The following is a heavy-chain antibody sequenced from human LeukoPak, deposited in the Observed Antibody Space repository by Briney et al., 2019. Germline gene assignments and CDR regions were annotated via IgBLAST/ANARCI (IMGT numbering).Heavy chain of an antibody. V-gene: IGHV3-30*03. CDR3: ARDRLNRADCGSDCYSAVFDY. CDR1: AFMFSKYD. CDR2: IASHAGDA. J-gene: IGHJ4*02. Sequence: PGGSLRLSCATSAFMFSKYDMNWVRQTPGKGLEWVAVIASHAGDAHYSDSVKGRFTISRDNSKNTLYLQMNNLGVEDTAVYYCARDRLNRADCGSDCYSAVFDYWGQGVLVTVSS. D-gene: IGHD2-21*02.